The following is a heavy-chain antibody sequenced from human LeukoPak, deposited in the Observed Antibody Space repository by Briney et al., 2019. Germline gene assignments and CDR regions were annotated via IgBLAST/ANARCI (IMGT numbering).Heavy chain of an antibody. CDR1: EFTFSSYS. CDR2: ISSGSRTI. Sequence: GGSLRLSCAASEFTFSSYSMNWVRQAPGKGLEWVSYISSGSRTIYYADSVKGRFTMSRDNAKNSLYLQMNSLRAEDTAVYYCARESITGHRDFDYWGQGTLVTVSS. CDR3: ARESITGHRDFDY. D-gene: IGHD1-20*01. V-gene: IGHV3-48*01. J-gene: IGHJ4*02.